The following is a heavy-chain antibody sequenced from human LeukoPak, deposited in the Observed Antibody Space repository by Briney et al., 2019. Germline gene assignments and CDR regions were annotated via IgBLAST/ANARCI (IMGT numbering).Heavy chain of an antibody. J-gene: IGHJ6*03. CDR1: GGSISSYY. V-gene: IGHV4-4*07. CDR2: IYTSGST. CDR3: AREGSSPGPYYYYYYMDV. Sequence: SETLSLTCTVSGGSISSYYWSWIRQPAGKGLERIGRIYTSGSTNYNPFLKSRVTMSVDTSKNQFSLKLSSVTAADTAVYYCAREGSSPGPYYYYYYMDVWGKGTTVTVSS. D-gene: IGHD6-6*01.